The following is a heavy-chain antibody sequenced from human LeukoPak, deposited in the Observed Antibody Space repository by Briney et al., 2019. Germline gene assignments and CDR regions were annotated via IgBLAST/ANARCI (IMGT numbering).Heavy chain of an antibody. Sequence: SETLSLTCAVYGGSFSAYYWSWIRQPPGKGLEWIGEINHSGSTNYNPSLKSRVTISVDTSKNQFSLKVSSVTAADTAVYYCARLSGSGSFDFDYWGQGTLVTVSS. J-gene: IGHJ4*02. CDR1: GGSFSAYY. V-gene: IGHV4-34*01. D-gene: IGHD3-10*01. CDR2: INHSGST. CDR3: ARLSGSGSFDFDY.